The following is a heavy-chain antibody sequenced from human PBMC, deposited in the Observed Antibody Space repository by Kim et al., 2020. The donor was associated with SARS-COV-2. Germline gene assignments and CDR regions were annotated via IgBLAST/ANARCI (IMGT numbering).Heavy chain of an antibody. CDR1: GFTFSTYL. CDR2: INSDGSST. CDR3: AREGINWSDGFDY. J-gene: IGHJ4*02. V-gene: IGHV3-74*01. D-gene: IGHD1-20*01. Sequence: GGSLRLSCAASGFTFSTYLMHWVRQTPGKGLVWVSRINSDGSSTSYADSVKGRFTISRDNAKNTLYLQMNSLRAEETAVYYCAREGINWSDGFDYWGQGTLVTVSS.